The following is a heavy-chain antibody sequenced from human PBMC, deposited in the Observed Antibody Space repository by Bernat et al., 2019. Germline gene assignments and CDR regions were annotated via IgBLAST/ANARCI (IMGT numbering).Heavy chain of an antibody. CDR3: AREAVTGTAQSWFDP. V-gene: IGHV3-21*01. CDR1: GFTFSSYS. D-gene: IGHD1/OR15-1a*01. CDR2: ISSSSSYI. Sequence: EVQLVESGGGLVKPGGSLRLSCAASGFTFSSYSMNWVRQAPGKGLEWVSSISSSSSYIYYADSVKGRFTISRDNAKNSLYLQMNSLRAEDTAVYYCAREAVTGTAQSWFDPWGQGTLVTVAS. J-gene: IGHJ5*02.